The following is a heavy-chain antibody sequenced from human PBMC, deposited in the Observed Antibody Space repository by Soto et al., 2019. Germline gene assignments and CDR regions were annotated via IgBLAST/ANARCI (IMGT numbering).Heavy chain of an antibody. CDR2: IKQDGSEK. CDR3: ARGTGGATSSGNDQFDY. D-gene: IGHD1-26*01. CDR1: GFIFGNFW. Sequence: EVQLVESGGGLVQPRGSLRLSCAGSGFIFGNFWMTWVRQAPGKGLEWVANIKQDGSEKYYVDSVKGRFTISRDNVKNSLYLQMNSLRSEDTAVYYCARGTGGATSSGNDQFDYWGQGTLVPVSS. J-gene: IGHJ4*02. V-gene: IGHV3-7*01.